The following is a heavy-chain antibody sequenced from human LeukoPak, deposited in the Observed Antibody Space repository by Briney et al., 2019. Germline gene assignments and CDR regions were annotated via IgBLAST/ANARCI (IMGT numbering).Heavy chain of an antibody. V-gene: IGHV1-2*02. CDR2: INPNSGGT. J-gene: IGHJ5*02. CDR3: ARDFPEPAAMTNWFDA. D-gene: IGHD2-2*01. Sequence: GASVKVSCKASGYSFTGYYMHWVRQAPGQGLEWMGWINPNSGGTNFAQKFQGRVTLTRDTSIRTAYMELSRLRSDDTAMYYCARDFPEPAAMTNWFDAWGQGTLVTVSS. CDR1: GYSFTGYY.